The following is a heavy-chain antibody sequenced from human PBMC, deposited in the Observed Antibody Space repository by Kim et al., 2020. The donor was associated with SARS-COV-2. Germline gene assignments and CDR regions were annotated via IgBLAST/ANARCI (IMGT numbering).Heavy chain of an antibody. CDR1: GGSISSSNW. CDR3: ARVRAAAESDIDY. CDR2: IYHSGST. Sequence: SETLSLTCAVSGGSISSSNWWSWVRQPPGKGLEWIGEIYHSGSTNYNPSLKSRVTISVDKSKNQFSLKLSSVTAADTAVYYCARVRAAAESDIDYWGQGTLVTVSS. V-gene: IGHV4-4*02. D-gene: IGHD6-13*01. J-gene: IGHJ4*02.